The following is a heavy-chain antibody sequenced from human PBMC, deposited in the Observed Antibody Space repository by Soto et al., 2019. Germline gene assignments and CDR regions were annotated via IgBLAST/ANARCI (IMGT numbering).Heavy chain of an antibody. CDR2: IYPGDSDT. Sequence: SLXXSCKGSGYSFTSXXXXWVRQMPXXXLEWMGIIYPGDSDTRYSPSFQGQVTISADKSISTAYLQWSSLKASDTAMYYCARESRDGYNYFDYWGQGTLVTVSS. J-gene: IGHJ4*02. CDR3: ARESRDGYNYFDY. D-gene: IGHD5-12*01. CDR1: GYSFTSXX. V-gene: IGHV5-51*01.